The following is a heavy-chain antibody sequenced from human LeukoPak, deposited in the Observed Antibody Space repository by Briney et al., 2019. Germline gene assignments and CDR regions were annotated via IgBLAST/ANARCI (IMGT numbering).Heavy chain of an antibody. V-gene: IGHV4-4*07. CDR2: IYTSGST. J-gene: IGHJ4*02. D-gene: IGHD3-10*01. CDR1: GGSISSYY. CDR3: ARGRYYGSGSDFDY. Sequence: SETLSLTCTVSGGSISSYYWSWIRQPAGKGLEWIGRIYTSGSTNYNPSLKSRVTMSVDTSKNQFSLKLSSVTAADTAVYYCARGRYYGSGSDFDYWGQGTLVTVSS.